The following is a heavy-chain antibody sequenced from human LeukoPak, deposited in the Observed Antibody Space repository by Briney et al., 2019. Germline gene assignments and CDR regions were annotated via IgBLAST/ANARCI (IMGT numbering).Heavy chain of an antibody. V-gene: IGHV3-15*01. J-gene: IGHJ3*02. CDR1: GFTFSSNS. CDR3: TTDRHIVVLTGCLDAFDI. CDR2: IRSKTDGGAI. D-gene: IGHD2-21*02. Sequence: GGSLRLSCAASGFTFSSNSMSWVRQAPGKGLEWVGRIRSKTDGGAIDYAAPVKGRFTISRDDSKKTLYLQMNSLKTEDTAVYYCTTDRHIVVLTGCLDAFDIWGQGTMVTVSS.